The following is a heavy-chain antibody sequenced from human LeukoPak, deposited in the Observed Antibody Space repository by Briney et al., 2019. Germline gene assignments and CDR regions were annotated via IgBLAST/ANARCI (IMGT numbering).Heavy chain of an antibody. CDR2: ISWNSGSI. V-gene: IGHV3-9*01. Sequence: GGSLRLSCAASGFTFDDYAMHWVRQAPGKGLEWVSGISWNSGSIGYADSVKGRFTISRDNAENSLYLQMNSLRAEDTALYYCAKAVTAYSSSNFDYWGQGTLVTVSS. CDR1: GFTFDDYA. CDR3: AKAVTAYSSSNFDY. D-gene: IGHD6-6*01. J-gene: IGHJ4*02.